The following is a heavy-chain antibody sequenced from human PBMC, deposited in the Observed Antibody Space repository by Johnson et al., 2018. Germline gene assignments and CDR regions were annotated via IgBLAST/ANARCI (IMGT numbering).Heavy chain of an antibody. D-gene: IGHD1-26*01. CDR3: ARDGGSGSYWWWFDY. CDR1: GFTFSSYG. J-gene: IGHJ4*02. V-gene: IGHV3-33*01. Sequence: QVQLVQSGGGVVQPGRSLRLSCAASGFTFSSYGMHWVRQAPGKGLEWVAVIWYDGSNKYYADSVKGRFTISRDNSKNTLYLQMNSLRAEDTAVYYCARDGGSGSYWWWFDYWGQGTLVNVSS. CDR2: IWYDGSNK.